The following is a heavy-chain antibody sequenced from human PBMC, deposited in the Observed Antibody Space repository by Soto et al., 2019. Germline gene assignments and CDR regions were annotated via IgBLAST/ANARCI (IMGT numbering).Heavy chain of an antibody. CDR3: RVGVAD. J-gene: IGHJ4*02. CDR1: GFNFSAYG. CDR2: LSFDASKK. Sequence: PGGSLRLSCAASGFNFSAYGMHWVRQAPGTGLELVALLSFDASKKYYADSVKGRFTISRDTSRNTLYLQMNSIRVEDTAVYYCRVGVADWGQXSRVTVSS. V-gene: IGHV3-30*03. D-gene: IGHD1-26*01.